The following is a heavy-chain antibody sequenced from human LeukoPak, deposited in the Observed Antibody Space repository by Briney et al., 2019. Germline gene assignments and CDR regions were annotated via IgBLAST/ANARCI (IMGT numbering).Heavy chain of an antibody. CDR1: GFTFSDYS. CDR2: ISGNSIYI. V-gene: IGHV3-21*01. J-gene: IGHJ4*02. Sequence: GGSLRLSCAASGFTFSDYSMSWVRQAPGKGLEWVSSISGNSIYIYLADSVKGRFTISRDNAKNSLSLQMNSLRAEDTAVYYSARASGSYDCWGQGTLVTVSS. D-gene: IGHD1-26*01. CDR3: ARASGSYDC.